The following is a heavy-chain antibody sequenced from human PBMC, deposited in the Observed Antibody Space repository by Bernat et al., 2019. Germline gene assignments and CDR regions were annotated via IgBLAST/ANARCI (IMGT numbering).Heavy chain of an antibody. CDR1: GGSISSSSYY. CDR2: IYYSGST. CDR3: ARTSGWYEDY. J-gene: IGHJ4*02. Sequence: QLQLQESGPGLVKPSETLSLTCTVSGGSISSSSYYWGWIRQPPGKGLEWIGSIYYSGSTYYNPSLKSRVTISVDTSKNQFSLKLSSVTAADMAVYYCARTSGWYEDYWGQGTLVTVSS. V-gene: IGHV4-39*01. D-gene: IGHD6-19*01.